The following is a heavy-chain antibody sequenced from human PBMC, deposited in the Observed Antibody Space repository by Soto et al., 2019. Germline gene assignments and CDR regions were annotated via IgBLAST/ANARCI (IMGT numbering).Heavy chain of an antibody. J-gene: IGHJ4*02. CDR3: ARGGRLSYDSSGYTLWY. D-gene: IGHD3-22*01. V-gene: IGHV4-31*03. Sequence: SETLSLTCTVSGGSISSGGYYWSWIRQHPGKGLEWIGYIYYSGSTYYNLSLKSRVTISVDTSKNQFSLKLSSVTAADTAVYYCARGGRLSYDSSGYTLWYWGQGTLVTVSS. CDR2: IYYSGST. CDR1: GGSISSGGYY.